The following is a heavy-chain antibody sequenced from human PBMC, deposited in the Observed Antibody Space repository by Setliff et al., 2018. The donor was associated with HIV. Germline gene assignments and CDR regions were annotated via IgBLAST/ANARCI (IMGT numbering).Heavy chain of an antibody. CDR3: ASDLGLMPLASSDY. D-gene: IGHD3-16*01. V-gene: IGHV1-2*06. Sequence: ASVKVSCKASGYTFTDYYMHWVRQAPGQGLEWMGRINPDSGATTYAQNFQGRVTMTRDTSISTAYMELTRLRSDDTAVYYCASDLGLMPLASSDYWGQGTLVTVSS. CDR1: GYTFTDYY. CDR2: INPDSGAT. J-gene: IGHJ4*02.